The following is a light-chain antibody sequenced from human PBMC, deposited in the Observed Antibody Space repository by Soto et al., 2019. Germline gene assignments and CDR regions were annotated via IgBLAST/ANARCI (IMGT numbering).Light chain of an antibody. Sequence: DIQITQSPSSLSASVGDRVTITCRAGQTVTDYLNWYQHKPGKAPKLLIYSASTLQSGVPSRFSGSGSGTDFTLTISSLQAEDFATYYCQQLSTYPSTFGGGTKVDI. CDR3: QQLSTYPST. J-gene: IGKJ4*01. CDR2: SAS. CDR1: QTVTDY. V-gene: IGKV1-9*01.